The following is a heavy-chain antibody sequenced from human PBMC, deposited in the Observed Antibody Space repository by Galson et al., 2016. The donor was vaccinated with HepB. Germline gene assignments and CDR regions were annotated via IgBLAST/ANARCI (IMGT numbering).Heavy chain of an antibody. V-gene: IGHV1-24*01. J-gene: IGHJ6*02. CDR2: FDPENGEI. CDR3: ATASNDANSGLHYYFHGMDV. CDR1: GDRITNVD. D-gene: IGHD4/OR15-4a*01. Sequence: SVKVSCKVSGDRITNVDMFWARQASGKGPEWMGGFDPENGEIVYAQQFQGRVTMTEDTSTDTAYMEMSSLRSEDTAVYYCATASNDANSGLHYYFHGMDVWGQGTTVTVSS.